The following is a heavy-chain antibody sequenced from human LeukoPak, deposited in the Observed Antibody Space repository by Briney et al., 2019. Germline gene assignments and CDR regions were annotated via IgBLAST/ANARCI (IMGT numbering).Heavy chain of an antibody. D-gene: IGHD3-22*01. CDR3: ATWGSSGYVHRAFDI. Sequence: GESLKISCKGSGYSFTSYWIGWVRQMPGKGLEWMGIIYPGDSDTRYSPSFQGQVTISADKSISTAYLQWSSLKASDTAMYYCATWGSSGYVHRAFDIWGQGTMVTVSS. CDR2: IYPGDSDT. V-gene: IGHV5-51*01. J-gene: IGHJ3*02. CDR1: GYSFTSYW.